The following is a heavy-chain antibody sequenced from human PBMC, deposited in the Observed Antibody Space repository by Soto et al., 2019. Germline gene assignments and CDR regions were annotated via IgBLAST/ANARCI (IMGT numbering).Heavy chain of an antibody. CDR3: AKSRLEQYFFDS. V-gene: IGHV4-31*03. CDR2: IYHSGST. CDR1: GGSRTSGGYY. Sequence: QVQLQESGPGLVKPSQTLSLTCTVSGGSRTSGGYYWSWIRQHPGKGLEWIGYIYHSGSTYYNPSLKSRVTISVGTSKIQFALKLISVTAADTAVYYCAKSRLEQYFFDSWGQGTLVTVSS. J-gene: IGHJ4*02.